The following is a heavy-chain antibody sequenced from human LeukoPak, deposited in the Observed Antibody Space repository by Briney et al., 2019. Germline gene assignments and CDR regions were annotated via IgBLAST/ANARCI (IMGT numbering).Heavy chain of an antibody. CDR2: IIPIFGST. CDR3: ARVGRSRGSLPNSYYYMDV. D-gene: IGHD1-26*01. J-gene: IGHJ6*03. CDR1: GYIFNSYS. Sequence: SVKVSCNASGYIFNSYSVSWVRQAPGQGLEWMGGIIPIFGSTNYAQKFQGRVTITTDQSTRTAYMELNSLSSDETAVYYCARVGRSRGSLPNSYYYMDVWGKGTTVTVS. V-gene: IGHV1-69*05.